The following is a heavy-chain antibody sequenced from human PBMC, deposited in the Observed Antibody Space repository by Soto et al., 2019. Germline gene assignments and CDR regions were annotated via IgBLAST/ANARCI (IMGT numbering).Heavy chain of an antibody. V-gene: IGHV3-33*01. CDR3: ARGSGGFYNYMDV. CDR2: IWYDGSDE. J-gene: IGHJ6*03. Sequence: GGSLRLSCAASGFTFSSYGMHWVRQAPGKGLEWVAIIWYDGSDEYYVDSVKGRFTISRDNSKNTLDLQMTSLRAEDTAVYYCARGSGGFYNYMDVWGRGTTVTVSS. CDR1: GFTFSSYG. D-gene: IGHD3-16*01.